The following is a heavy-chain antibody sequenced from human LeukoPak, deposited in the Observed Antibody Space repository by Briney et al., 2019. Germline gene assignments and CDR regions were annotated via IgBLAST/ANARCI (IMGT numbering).Heavy chain of an antibody. CDR1: GSTFSTFA. V-gene: IGHV1-18*01. Sequence: GASVKLSCKGSGSTFSTFAISWVRQAPGQGLEWMWCIITYKGHTNYAQKFQDRVTMTTDTSTSTAYMELRSLRSDDTAVYYCAKTTMTSGEYSYFYMDVWGKGTTVTVSS. J-gene: IGHJ6*03. D-gene: IGHD4-17*01. CDR2: IITYKGHT. CDR3: AKTTMTSGEYSYFYMDV.